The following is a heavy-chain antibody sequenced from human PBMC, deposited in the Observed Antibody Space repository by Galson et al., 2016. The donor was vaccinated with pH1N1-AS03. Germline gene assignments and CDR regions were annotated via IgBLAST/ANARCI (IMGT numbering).Heavy chain of an antibody. CDR1: ELSFSRFA. D-gene: IGHD2-15*01. CDR2: IIGSGENT. J-gene: IGHJ4*02. Sequence: SLRLSCAASELSFSRFAMAWVRQAPGKGLEWVSSIIGSGENTWYAESAKGRFTISRDNSKNTLYLQLNSLRAEDTALYYCAKGSGYCSDATCYRFDRWGQVTLVTVSS. CDR3: AKGSGYCSDATCYRFDR. V-gene: IGHV3-23*01.